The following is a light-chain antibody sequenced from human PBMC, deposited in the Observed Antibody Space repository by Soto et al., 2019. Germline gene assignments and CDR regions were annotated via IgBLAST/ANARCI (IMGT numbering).Light chain of an antibody. J-gene: IGKJ2*01. Sequence: EIVLTQSPGTLSLSPGERATLSCRASQSVSNSYLAWYQQKPGQAPRLLIYGVSSRATGIPDRFSGSGSGTDFTLTISRLEPEDFAVYYCHQYGSSPYTFGQGTKVDNK. V-gene: IGKV3-20*01. CDR1: QSVSNSY. CDR3: HQYGSSPYT. CDR2: GVS.